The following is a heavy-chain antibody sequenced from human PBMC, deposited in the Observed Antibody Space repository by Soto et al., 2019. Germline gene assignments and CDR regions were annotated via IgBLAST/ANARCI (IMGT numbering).Heavy chain of an antibody. CDR1: GGSVSSGSYY. J-gene: IGHJ6*02. D-gene: IGHD3-9*01. V-gene: IGHV4-61*01. Sequence: SETLSLTCTVSGGSVSSGSYYWSWIRQPPGKGLEWIGYIYYSGSTNYNPSLKSRVTISVDTSKNQFSLKLSSVTAAVTAVYYCASGDDILTGYYDYYYYGMDVWGQGTTVTAP. CDR3: ASGDDILTGYYDYYYYGMDV. CDR2: IYYSGST.